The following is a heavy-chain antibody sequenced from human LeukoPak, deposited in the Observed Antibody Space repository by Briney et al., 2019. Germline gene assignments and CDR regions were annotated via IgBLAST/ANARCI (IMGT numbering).Heavy chain of an antibody. V-gene: IGHV3-7*01. D-gene: IGHD2-21*02. CDR3: AREGTPVVTAIGWFDP. J-gene: IGHJ5*02. Sequence: SGGSLRLSCAASGFTFSSYWMSWVRQAPGKGLEWVANIKQDGSEKYYVDSVKGRFTISRDNAKNSLYLQMNSLRAEDTAVYYCAREGTPVVTAIGWFDPWGQGTLVTVSS. CDR1: GFTFSSYW. CDR2: IKQDGSEK.